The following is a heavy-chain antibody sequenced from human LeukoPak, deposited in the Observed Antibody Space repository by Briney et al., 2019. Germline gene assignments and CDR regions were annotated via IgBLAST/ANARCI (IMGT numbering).Heavy chain of an antibody. Sequence: PSETLSLTCSVSGGSISTNDYYCGWIRQPPGKGLEWIGSIHYSGSTHYNPSLKSRVTISVDTSKNQFSLNLSSVTAADTAVYYCARGRVVVVPNYYYYYYMDVWGKGTTVTVSS. CDR3: ARGRVVVVPNYYYYYYMDV. CDR2: IHYSGST. J-gene: IGHJ6*03. V-gene: IGHV4-39*07. CDR1: GGSISTNDYY. D-gene: IGHD3-22*01.